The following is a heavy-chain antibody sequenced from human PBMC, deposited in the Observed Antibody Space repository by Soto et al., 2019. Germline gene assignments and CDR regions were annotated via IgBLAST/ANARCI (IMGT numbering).Heavy chain of an antibody. J-gene: IGHJ4*02. Sequence: EVQLVESGGGLIQPGGSLRLSCAASGFTVSSKYMTWVRQAPGKGLEWVSVIYGGGTTYYADSVKGRFTISRDNSMIPLYLQVNSRRAEDTAVDYGVQTTGWPGFDFWGQGTLVTVSS. CDR1: GFTVSSKY. D-gene: IGHD6-19*01. CDR2: IYGGGTT. CDR3: VQTTGWPGFDF. V-gene: IGHV3-53*01.